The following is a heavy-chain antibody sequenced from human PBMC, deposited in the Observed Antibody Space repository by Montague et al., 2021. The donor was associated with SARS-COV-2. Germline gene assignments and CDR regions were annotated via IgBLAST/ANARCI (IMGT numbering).Heavy chain of an antibody. CDR3: ARDRFIAGGRLPHGFDP. Sequence: SETLSLTCSVSGGPISGYYWSWIRQSPGKGLEWIGYIYYSGGTIYNPSXXSRVIKSVDTSKSQFSLKLSSVTAADTAVYYCARDRFIAGGRLPHGFDPWGQGPLVTVSS. CDR1: GGPISGYY. V-gene: IGHV4-59*01. CDR2: IYYSGGT. D-gene: IGHD6-13*01. J-gene: IGHJ5*02.